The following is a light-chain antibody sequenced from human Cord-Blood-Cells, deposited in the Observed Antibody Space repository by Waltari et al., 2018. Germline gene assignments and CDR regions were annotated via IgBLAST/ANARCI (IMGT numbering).Light chain of an antibody. J-gene: IGLJ2*01. CDR1: SLRSYY. CDR2: GKN. CDR3: NSRDSSGNHVV. Sequence: SSELTQDPAVSVALGQPVRITCPGDSLRSYYASWYQQKPGQAPVLVIYGKNNRPSGIPDRFSGSSSGNTASLTITGAQAEDEADDYCNSRDSSGNHVVFGGGTKLTVL. V-gene: IGLV3-19*01.